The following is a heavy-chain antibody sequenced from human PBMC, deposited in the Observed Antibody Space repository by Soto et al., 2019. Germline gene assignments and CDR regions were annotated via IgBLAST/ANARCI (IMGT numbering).Heavy chain of an antibody. CDR3: ARDAWDIGATTTPVFDY. V-gene: IGHV1-18*01. CDR2: ISAYNGNR. CDR1: GDSFTSYG. Sequence: QVQLVQSGAEVKKPGASVKVSCKASGDSFTSYGISWVRQAPGQGLDWMGWISAYNGNRNYAQKFQGRVTMTTDTATSTAYMELRSLRSDDTAVYYCARDAWDIGATTTPVFDYWGQGTLVTVSS. J-gene: IGHJ4*02. D-gene: IGHD5-12*01.